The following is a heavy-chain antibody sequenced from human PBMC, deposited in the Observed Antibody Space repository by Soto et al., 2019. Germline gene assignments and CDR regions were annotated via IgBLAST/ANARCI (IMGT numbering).Heavy chain of an antibody. J-gene: IGHJ3*01. CDR1: GFTFSSYA. Sequence: GGSLRLSCAASGFTFSSYAMHWVRQAPGKGLEWVAVISYDGSNKYYADSVKGRFTISRDNSKNTLYLQMNSLRAEDTAVYYCARDLQIYYDSSGYYFGDAFEFWGQGTMVTVSS. CDR3: ARDLQIYYDSSGYYFGDAFEF. V-gene: IGHV3-30-3*01. D-gene: IGHD3-22*01. CDR2: ISYDGSNK.